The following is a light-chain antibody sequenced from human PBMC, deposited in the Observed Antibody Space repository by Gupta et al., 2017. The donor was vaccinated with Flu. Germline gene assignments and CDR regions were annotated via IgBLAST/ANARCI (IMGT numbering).Light chain of an antibody. CDR2: AAS. CDR1: QSISNY. V-gene: IGKV1-39*01. CDR3: QQSYRTPPT. Sequence: DIQMTQSPSSLSASVGDRVTITCRASQSISNYLNWYLQKPGKAPKLLIYAASSLQSGVPSRFSGSGSGTDFTLTISSLQPEDFATYFCQQSYRTPPTFGPGTKVDIK. J-gene: IGKJ3*01.